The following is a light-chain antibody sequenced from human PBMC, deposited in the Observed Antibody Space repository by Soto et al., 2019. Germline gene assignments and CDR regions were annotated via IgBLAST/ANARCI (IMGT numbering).Light chain of an antibody. V-gene: IGKV3-15*01. CDR2: GAS. J-gene: IGKJ4*01. CDR3: QQYNNWPLT. CDR1: QSVSRN. Sequence: ETVMTQSPATLSVSPGERATLSCRASQSVSRNFAWYQPRPGQAPRLLIYGASTRATGVPARFSGSGSGTEFALTISSLQSEDFAVYYCQQYNNWPLTFGGGTKV.